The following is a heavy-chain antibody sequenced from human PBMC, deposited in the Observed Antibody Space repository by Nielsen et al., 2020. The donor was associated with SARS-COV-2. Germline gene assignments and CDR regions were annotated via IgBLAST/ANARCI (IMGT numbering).Heavy chain of an antibody. Sequence: GGSLRLSCSASGFTFSSTWMDWVRQAPGQGLVWVSRINPSGSGTAYADSVKGRFAVSRDNAENTVVLQIHSLRVEDTAVYYCAGGADFWSGTQKYYLAVWGPCSPVTVSS. CDR2: INPSGSGT. CDR3: AGGADFWSGTQKYYLAV. CDR1: GFTFSSTW. J-gene: IGHJ6*02. V-gene: IGHV3-74*01. D-gene: IGHD3-3*01.